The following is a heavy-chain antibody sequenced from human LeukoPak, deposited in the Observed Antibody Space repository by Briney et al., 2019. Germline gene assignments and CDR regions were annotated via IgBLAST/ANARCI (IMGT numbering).Heavy chain of an antibody. CDR1: GGSVSSSSYY. CDR2: IYSSGST. D-gene: IGHD3-9*01. V-gene: IGHV4-39*07. CDR3: ASLKWASNYDNYYMDV. J-gene: IGHJ6*03. Sequence: SETLSLTCTVSGGSVSSSSYYWGWGWIRQPPGKGLEWIGTIYSSGSTYYNPSLKSRITISMDTSRNQLSLKLTSVTAADTAVYSCASLKWASNYDNYYMDVWGKGTTVTVSS.